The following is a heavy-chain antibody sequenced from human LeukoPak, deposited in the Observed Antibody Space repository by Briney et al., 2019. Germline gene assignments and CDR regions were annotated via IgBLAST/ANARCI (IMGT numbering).Heavy chain of an antibody. V-gene: IGHV4-4*07. D-gene: IGHD3-10*01. Sequence: PSETLSLTCTVSGASINSDYWTWVRQVAGKGLEWIGRIFVSGSTNYNPYLRSRITMSVDTSKNQFSLDLSSVTAADTGVYYCARGWAPRGEKSSFASWGQGTLVTVSS. CDR2: IFVSGST. CDR3: ARGWAPRGEKSSFAS. CDR1: GASINSDY. J-gene: IGHJ4*02.